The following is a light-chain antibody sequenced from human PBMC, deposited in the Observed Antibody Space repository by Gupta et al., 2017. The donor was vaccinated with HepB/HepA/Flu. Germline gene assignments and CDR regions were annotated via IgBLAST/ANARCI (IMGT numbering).Light chain of an antibody. Sequence: DIQLTQSPSFLSASVGDRVTITCRPSQDISGYLAWYQQKPGKAPKLLIYGASTLQSGVSSRFSGSGSGTEFTLTISSLQPEDFATYSCQQGNSYPLTFGGGTKVDIK. J-gene: IGKJ4*01. CDR2: GAS. CDR3: QQGNSYPLT. CDR1: QDISGY. V-gene: IGKV1-9*01.